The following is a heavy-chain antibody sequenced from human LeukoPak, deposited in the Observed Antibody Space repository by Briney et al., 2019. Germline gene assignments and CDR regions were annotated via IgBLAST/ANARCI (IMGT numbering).Heavy chain of an antibody. V-gene: IGHV3-23*01. Sequence: GGSLRLSCAASGFTFSSYAMSWVRQAPGKGLGWVSAISGSGGSTYYADSVKGRFTISRDNSKNTLYLQMNSLRAEDTAVYYCAKDPVPHCSSTSCWGGYWGQGTLVTVSS. J-gene: IGHJ4*02. CDR3: AKDPVPHCSSTSCWGGY. CDR1: GFTFSSYA. D-gene: IGHD2-2*01. CDR2: ISGSGGST.